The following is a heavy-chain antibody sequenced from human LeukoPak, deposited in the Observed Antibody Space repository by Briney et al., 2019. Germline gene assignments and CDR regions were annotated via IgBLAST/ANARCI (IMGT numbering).Heavy chain of an antibody. D-gene: IGHD3-10*01. CDR1: GDSISSGGYS. J-gene: IGHJ5*02. CDR3: ARELWFANAPGSWLDH. V-gene: IGHV4-30-2*01. CDR2: IFHTGST. Sequence: PSETLSLTCVVSGDSISSGGYSWSRIRQPPGKGLEWIGYIFHTGSTFYNPSLKSRVTISVDNSMNQFSLRLSSVTAADTAVYYCARELWFANAPGSWLDHWGQGTLVTVSS.